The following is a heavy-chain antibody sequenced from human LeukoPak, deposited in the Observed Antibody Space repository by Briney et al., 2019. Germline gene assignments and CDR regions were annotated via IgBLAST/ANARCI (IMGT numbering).Heavy chain of an antibody. CDR3: ASSGYCSSTSCYIGY. V-gene: IGHV4-38-2*02. J-gene: IGHJ4*02. D-gene: IGHD2-2*02. CDR1: GYSISSGYY. Sequence: SETLSLTCTVSGYSISSGYYWGWIRQPPGQGLEWIGSIYHSGSTYYNPSLKSRVTISVDTSKNQFSLKLSSVTAADTAVYYCASSGYCSSTSCYIGYWGQGTLVTVSS. CDR2: IYHSGST.